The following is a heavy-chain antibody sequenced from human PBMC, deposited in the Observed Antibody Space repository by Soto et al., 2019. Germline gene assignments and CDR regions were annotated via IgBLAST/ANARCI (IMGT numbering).Heavy chain of an antibody. D-gene: IGHD3-10*01. Sequence: QVQLQESGPGLVKPSETLSLTCTVSGGSVSSGSYYWSWIRQPTGKGLEWIGYIYYSGSTNYNPSLKSRVTISVDTSKNQFSLKLSSVTAADTAVYYCARGTGDYWGQGTLVTVSS. CDR2: IYYSGST. J-gene: IGHJ4*02. V-gene: IGHV4-61*01. CDR3: ARGTGDY. CDR1: GGSVSSGSYY.